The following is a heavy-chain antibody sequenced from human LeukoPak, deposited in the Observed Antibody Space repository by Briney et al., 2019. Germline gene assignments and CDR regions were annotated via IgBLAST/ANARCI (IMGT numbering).Heavy chain of an antibody. CDR3: AREAYCSSTSCFNTVEDGWFDP. D-gene: IGHD2-2*01. CDR1: GGTFSSYA. J-gene: IGHJ5*02. Sequence: GASGKVSCKASGGTFSSYAISWVRQAPGQGLGWMGGIIPIFGTANYAQKFQGRVTITTDESTSTAYMELSSLRSEDTAVYYCAREAYCSSTSCFNTVEDGWFDPWGQGTLVTVSS. V-gene: IGHV1-69*05. CDR2: IIPIFGTA.